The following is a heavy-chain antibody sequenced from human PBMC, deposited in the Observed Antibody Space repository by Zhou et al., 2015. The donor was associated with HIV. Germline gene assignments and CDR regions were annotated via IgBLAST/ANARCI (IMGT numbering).Heavy chain of an antibody. D-gene: IGHD3-10*01. V-gene: IGHV3-9*01. Sequence: EVQLVESGGGLVQPGRSLRLSCAASGFTFDDYAMHWVRQAPGKGLEWVSGISWNSGSIGYADSVKGRFTISRDNAKNSLYLQMNSLRAEDTALYYCAKAVRGSGSYSSNWFDPWGQGTLVTVSS. CDR3: AKAVRGSGSYSSNWFDP. CDR1: GFTFDDYA. CDR2: ISWNSGSI. J-gene: IGHJ5*02.